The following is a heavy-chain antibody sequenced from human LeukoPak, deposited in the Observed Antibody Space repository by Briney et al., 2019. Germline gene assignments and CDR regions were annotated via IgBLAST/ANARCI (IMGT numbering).Heavy chain of an antibody. CDR2: IRYDGSNK. J-gene: IGHJ4*02. CDR1: GFTFSSYG. V-gene: IGHV3-30*02. CDR3: ARDSLTYYYDSSGYGSLLY. D-gene: IGHD3-22*01. Sequence: GGSLRLSCAASGFTFSSYGMHWVRQAPGKGLEWVAFIRYDGSNKYYADSVKGRFTISRDNSKNTLYLQMNSLRAEDTAVYYCARDSLTYYYDSSGYGSLLYWGQGTLVTVSS.